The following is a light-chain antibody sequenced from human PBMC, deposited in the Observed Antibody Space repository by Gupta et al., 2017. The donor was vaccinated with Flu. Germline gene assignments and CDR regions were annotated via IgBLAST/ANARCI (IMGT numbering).Light chain of an antibody. V-gene: IGKV1-39*01. CDR3: QQSDSTLPIT. Sequence: DIQMTQSPSSLSASVGDRVTITCRASQSISSYLNWYQQKPGKAPKLLIYAASSLQSGVPSRFSGSGYGTDFTLTISSRQPEDFATYYCQQSDSTLPITFGQGTRVEIK. CDR2: AAS. CDR1: QSISSY. J-gene: IGKJ5*01.